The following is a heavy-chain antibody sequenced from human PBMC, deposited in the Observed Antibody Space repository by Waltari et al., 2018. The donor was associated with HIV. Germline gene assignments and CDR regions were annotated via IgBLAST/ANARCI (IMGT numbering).Heavy chain of an antibody. CDR3: ARDRSSSGYYFDY. V-gene: IGHV3-48*02. CDR1: GFAFGTYD. CDR2: ITSTSFTR. J-gene: IGHJ4*02. D-gene: IGHD3-22*01. Sequence: EVQLVESGGGLVQPGGSLRLSCAASGFAFGTYDMYWVRQAPGKGLVWVSYITSTSFTRYYADSVKGRFTISRDNAKNSLYLQMNSLRDEDTAVYFCARDRSSSGYYFDYWGQGTLVTVSS.